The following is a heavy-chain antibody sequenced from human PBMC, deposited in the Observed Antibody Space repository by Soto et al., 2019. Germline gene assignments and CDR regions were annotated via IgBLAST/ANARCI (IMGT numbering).Heavy chain of an antibody. CDR1: GGSISSSSYY. V-gene: IGHV4-39*01. CDR3: ASHPPPYGSGSYYNENAFDI. CDR2: IYYSGST. Sequence: QLQLQESGPGLVKPSETLSLTCTVSGGSISSSSYYWGWIRQPPGKGLEWIGSIYYSGSTYYNPSLKSRVPISVDTSNRQFSLKLSSVTAADTALYYCASHPPPYGSGSYYNENAFDIWGQGTMVTVSS. J-gene: IGHJ3*02. D-gene: IGHD3-10*01.